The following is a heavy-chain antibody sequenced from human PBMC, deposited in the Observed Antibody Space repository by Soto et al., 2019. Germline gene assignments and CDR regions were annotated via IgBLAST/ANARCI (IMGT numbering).Heavy chain of an antibody. CDR3: VRQGPRAYCGGDCYGEIDY. V-gene: IGHV4-39*01. D-gene: IGHD2-21*02. J-gene: IGHJ4*02. CDR1: GDSISSSSYY. CDR2: FTYSGFT. Sequence: QLQLQESGPGLVKPSETLSLTCTVSGDSISSSSYYWGWIRQPPGKGLQWIGSFTYSGFTYYNPSLKSRVTISVDTSKNQFSLKLTSVTAADTAVYYCVRQGPRAYCGGDCYGEIDYWGQGTLLTVSS.